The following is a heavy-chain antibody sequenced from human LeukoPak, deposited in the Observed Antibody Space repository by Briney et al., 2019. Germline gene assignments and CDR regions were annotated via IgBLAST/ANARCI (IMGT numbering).Heavy chain of an antibody. D-gene: IGHD3-9*01. V-gene: IGHV1-8*01. CDR3: ARVPPLFRYFDRPLFDY. Sequence: ASVKVSCKASGYTFTSYDINWVRQATGQGLEWMGWMNPNSGNTGYAQKFQGRVTMTRNTSISTAYMELSSLRSEDTAVYYCARVPPLFRYFDRPLFDYWGQGTLVTVSS. CDR2: MNPNSGNT. CDR1: GYTFTSYD. J-gene: IGHJ4*02.